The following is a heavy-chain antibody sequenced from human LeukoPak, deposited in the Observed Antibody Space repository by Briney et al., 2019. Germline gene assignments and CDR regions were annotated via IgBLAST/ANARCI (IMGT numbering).Heavy chain of an antibody. Sequence: PGGSLTLSCAVSGFTFSNYWVTWVRQAPGGGLEWLGNINLGGSETLFVDSVKGRFTISRDNPKNSLSLQMSGLRVEDKAVYYCARGYNDWHRWGQGTQVTVSS. CDR3: ARGYNDWHR. J-gene: IGHJ4*02. CDR2: INLGGSET. D-gene: IGHD3-9*01. CDR1: GFTFSNYW. V-gene: IGHV3-7*01.